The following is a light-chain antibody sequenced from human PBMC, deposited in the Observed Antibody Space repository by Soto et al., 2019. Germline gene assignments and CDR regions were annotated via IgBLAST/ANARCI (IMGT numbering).Light chain of an antibody. CDR2: EVN. CDR3: SSFTSTSTYV. V-gene: IGLV2-14*01. Sequence: QSALTQPASVSGSPGQSITISCTGTSSDVGGCNCVSWYQQHPGKAPKLMIYEVNNRPSGVSHRFSGSKSANTASLTISGLQAEDEVDYYCSSFTSTSTYVFGTGTKLTVL. CDR1: SSDVGGCNC. J-gene: IGLJ1*01.